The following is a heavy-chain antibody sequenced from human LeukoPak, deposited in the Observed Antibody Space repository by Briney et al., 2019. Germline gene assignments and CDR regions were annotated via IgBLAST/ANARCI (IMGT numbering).Heavy chain of an antibody. J-gene: IGHJ4*02. Sequence: PGGSLRLSCAASGFTFSDYYMSWIRQAPGKGLEWVSYISSSGSTIYYADSVKCRFTISRDNAKNSLYLQMNSLRAEDTAVYYCARDTGGDYVWGSYRYYFDYWGQGTLVTVSS. CDR1: GFTFSDYY. V-gene: IGHV3-11*01. CDR3: ARDTGGDYVWGSYRYYFDY. D-gene: IGHD3-16*02. CDR2: ISSSGSTI.